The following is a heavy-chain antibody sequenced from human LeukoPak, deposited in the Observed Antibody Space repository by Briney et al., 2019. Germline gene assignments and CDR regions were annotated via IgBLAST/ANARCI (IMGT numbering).Heavy chain of an antibody. J-gene: IGHJ4*02. V-gene: IGHV1-2*02. D-gene: IGHD2-15*01. CDR1: GYTFTGYY. CDR3: ARGLRYCSGGSCFNSRFDY. CDR2: INPNSGGT. Sequence: GASVKVSCKASGYTFTGYYMHWVRQAPGQGLEWMGWINPNSGGTNYAQKFQGRVTMTRDTSISTAYMELSRLRSDDTVVYYCARGLRYCSGGSCFNSRFDYWGQGTLVTVSS.